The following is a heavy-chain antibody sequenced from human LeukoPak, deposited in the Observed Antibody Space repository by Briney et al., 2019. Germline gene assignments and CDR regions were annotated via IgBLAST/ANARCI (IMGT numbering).Heavy chain of an antibody. CDR2: INSDGSIT. J-gene: IGHJ3*02. CDR1: GFTFSSYA. V-gene: IGHV3-74*01. Sequence: GGSLRLSCAASGFTFSSYAMSWVRQAPGKGLEWVSRINSDGSITTYADSVEGRFSISRDNAKNTLYLQMNSLRVEDTAVYYCARESNWNDGGGAFDIWGQGTMVTVSS. D-gene: IGHD1-1*01. CDR3: ARESNWNDGGGAFDI.